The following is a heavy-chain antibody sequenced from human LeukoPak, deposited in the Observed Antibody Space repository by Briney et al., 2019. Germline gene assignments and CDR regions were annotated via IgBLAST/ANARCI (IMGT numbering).Heavy chain of an antibody. CDR1: GFTFSSYW. CDR2: INQDGGEK. CDR3: ARGGDGSGSYGDY. J-gene: IGHJ4*02. Sequence: GGSLRLSCAASGFTFSSYWMSWVRQAPEKGLEWVANINQDGGEKYYVDSVRGRFTISRDNANNSLSLQMNSLRAEDTAVYYCARGGDGSGSYGDYWGQGTLVTVSS. D-gene: IGHD3-10*01. V-gene: IGHV3-7*03.